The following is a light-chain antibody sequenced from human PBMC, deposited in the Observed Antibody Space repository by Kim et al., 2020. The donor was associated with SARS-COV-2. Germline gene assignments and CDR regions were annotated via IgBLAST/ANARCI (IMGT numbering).Light chain of an antibody. CDR3: QQRSSWPRT. V-gene: IGKV3-11*01. Sequence: EIVLTQPPATLSLSPGERATLSCRASQSVSSYLAWYQQTPGQAPRLLIYDASKRVTGIPARFSGSGSGTDFTLTISSLEPEDFAVYYCQQRSSWPRTFGQGTKVDIK. CDR2: DAS. CDR1: QSVSSY. J-gene: IGKJ1*01.